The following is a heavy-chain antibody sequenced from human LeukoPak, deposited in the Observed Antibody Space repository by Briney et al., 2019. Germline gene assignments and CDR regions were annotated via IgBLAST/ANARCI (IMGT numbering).Heavy chain of an antibody. Sequence: GGSLRLSCAASGFTFNTYTMNWVRQAPGKGLEWVSAISGSGASTYYADSVKGRFTISRDNSKNTLYLQMNSLRAEDTALYYCAKDGRGGYSYGSYFDSWGQGILVTVSS. V-gene: IGHV3-23*01. D-gene: IGHD5-18*01. CDR2: ISGSGAST. CDR1: GFTFNTYT. CDR3: AKDGRGGYSYGSYFDS. J-gene: IGHJ4*02.